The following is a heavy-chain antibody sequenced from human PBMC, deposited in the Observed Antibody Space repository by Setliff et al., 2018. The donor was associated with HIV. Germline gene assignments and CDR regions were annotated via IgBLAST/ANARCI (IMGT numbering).Heavy chain of an antibody. V-gene: IGHV1-2*02. CDR3: ARNQGDSSGWYAGDY. D-gene: IGHD6-19*01. Sequence: ASVKVSCKSSGYPFADHYLHWVRQAPGQGLQWMGWINPRSGVTKYAQNFQGRFIMTTDTPINTAYMQMERLTSEDTAVYYCARNQGDSSGWYAGDYWGHGTLVTVSS. J-gene: IGHJ4*01. CDR1: GYPFADHY. CDR2: INPRSGVT.